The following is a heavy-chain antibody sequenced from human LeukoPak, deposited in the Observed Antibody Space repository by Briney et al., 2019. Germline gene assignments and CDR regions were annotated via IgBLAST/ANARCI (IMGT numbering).Heavy chain of an antibody. CDR1: GGSISSYY. CDR3: ARGYYDSSGYYGYYYYGMDV. V-gene: IGHV4-59*01. J-gene: IGHJ6*02. CDR2: IYYSGST. Sequence: SETLSLTCTVSGGSISSYYWSWIRQPPGKGLEWIGYIYYSGSTNYNPSLKSRVTILVDTSKNQFSLKLSSVTAADTAVYYCARGYYDSSGYYGYYYYGMDVWGQGTTVTVSS. D-gene: IGHD3-22*01.